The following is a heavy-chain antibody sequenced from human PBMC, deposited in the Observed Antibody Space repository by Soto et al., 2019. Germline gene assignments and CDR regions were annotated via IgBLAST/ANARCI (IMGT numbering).Heavy chain of an antibody. V-gene: IGHV1-3*01. CDR3: AIDSPAVMYGMDV. CDR1: CYTLTSYA. Sequence: SVTESRKATCYTLTSYALHWVRQARRQRLEWMRWNNARNAKKKYSQKLQGRVTISRDTSGSTDYLELSSMRSDETAVYYCAIDSPAVMYGMDVWGQGTTVTVSS. J-gene: IGHJ6*02. CDR2: NNARNAKK. D-gene: IGHD2-8*01.